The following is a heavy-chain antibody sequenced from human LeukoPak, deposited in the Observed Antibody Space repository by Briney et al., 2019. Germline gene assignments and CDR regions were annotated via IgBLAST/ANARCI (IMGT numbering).Heavy chain of an antibody. V-gene: IGHV4-30-4*01. D-gene: IGHD6-13*01. Sequence: PSETLSLTCTVSGGSISSGDYYWSWIRQPPGMGLEWIGYIYYSGSTYYNPSLKSRVTLSVDTSKNQFSLKLSSVTAADTAVYYCASSGQQLANYYYYYYMDVWGKGTTVTVSS. CDR2: IYYSGST. J-gene: IGHJ6*03. CDR1: GGSISSGDYY. CDR3: ASSGQQLANYYYYYYMDV.